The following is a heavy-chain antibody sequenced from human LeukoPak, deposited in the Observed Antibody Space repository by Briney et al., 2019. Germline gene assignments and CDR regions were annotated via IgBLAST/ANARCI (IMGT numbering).Heavy chain of an antibody. CDR1: GFSLSTSGM. D-gene: IGHD4-17*01. V-gene: IGHV4-61*02. CDR3: AREYGDFDY. Sequence: SGPALVKPTQTLTLTCTFSGFSLSTSGMCVSWIRQPAGKGLEWIGRIYVSGSTNYNPSLKSRVTMSMDTSKNQFSLKLNSVTAADTAVYYCAREYGDFDYWGQGTLVTVSS. J-gene: IGHJ4*02. CDR2: IYVSGST.